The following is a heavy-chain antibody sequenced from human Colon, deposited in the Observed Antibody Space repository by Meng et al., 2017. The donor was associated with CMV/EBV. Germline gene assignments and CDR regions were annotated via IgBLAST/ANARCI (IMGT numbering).Heavy chain of an antibody. J-gene: IGHJ5*02. CDR2: IYWDNDA. V-gene: IGHV2-5*02. CDR3: ARTLYPTSYYFGP. Sequence: QITLKESGPALVEPTQTFTLTCTFSGFSLTTYGMGVGWIRQPPGEALEWLSAIYWDNDARYSPSLRSRLSITKDTSKNQVVLTMTNLGPVDTATYYCARTLYPTSYYFGPWGPGTLGTVSA. D-gene: IGHD3-22*01. CDR1: GFSLTTYGMG.